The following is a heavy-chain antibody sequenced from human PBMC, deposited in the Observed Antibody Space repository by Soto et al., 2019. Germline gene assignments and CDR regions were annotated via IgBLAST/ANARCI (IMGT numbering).Heavy chain of an antibody. V-gene: IGHV4-59*01. CDR2: IYYSGST. J-gene: IGHJ4*02. CDR1: GGSISSYY. D-gene: IGHD3-10*01. Sequence: PSETLSLTCTVSGGSISSYYWSWIRQPPGKGLEWIGYIYYSGSTNYNPSLKSRVTISVDTSKNQFSLKLSSVTAADTAVYYCGGAPRGNYGYPSYFDYWGQGTLVTVSS. CDR3: GGAPRGNYGYPSYFDY.